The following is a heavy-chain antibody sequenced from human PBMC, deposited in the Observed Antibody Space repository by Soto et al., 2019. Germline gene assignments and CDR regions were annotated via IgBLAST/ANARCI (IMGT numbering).Heavy chain of an antibody. D-gene: IGHD4-17*01. CDR1: GGSISSSSYC. J-gene: IGHJ4*02. CDR2: IYYSGST. Sequence: SETLSLTCTVSGGSISSSSYCWGWIRKPPGKGLEWIGSIYYSGSTYYNPSLKSRVTISVDTSKNQFSLKLSSVTAADTAVYYCARPRNDYGDYLTFFDYWGQGTLVTVSS. V-gene: IGHV4-39*01. CDR3: ARPRNDYGDYLTFFDY.